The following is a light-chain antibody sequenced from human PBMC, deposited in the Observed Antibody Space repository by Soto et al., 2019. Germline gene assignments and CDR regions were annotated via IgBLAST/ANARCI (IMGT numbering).Light chain of an antibody. V-gene: IGKV3-20*01. J-gene: IGKJ2*01. CDR3: HQYHSPPQT. CDR1: QTMTRAY. CDR2: AAS. Sequence: EFVLTQSPGTLSLSPGERATLSCRASQTMTRAYLAWYQQKPGQAPRLLIYAASYRATGIPDKFSGSGSGTDFSLTISRLEPEDSAVYYCHQYHSPPQTFGQGTKVDI.